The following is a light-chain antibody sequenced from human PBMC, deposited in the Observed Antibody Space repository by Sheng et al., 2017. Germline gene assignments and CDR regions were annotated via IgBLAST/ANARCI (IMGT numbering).Light chain of an antibody. CDR1: QGIANY. Sequence: DIQMTQSPSSLSASVGDRVTITCRASQGIANYLAWYQQKPGRVPKLLIYSASTLQSGVPSRFSGGGSGTDFTLTISSLQPEDVATYYCQKYNSAPRTFGPRDQ. CDR2: SAS. CDR3: QKYNSAPRT. J-gene: IGKJ1*01. V-gene: IGKV1-27*01.